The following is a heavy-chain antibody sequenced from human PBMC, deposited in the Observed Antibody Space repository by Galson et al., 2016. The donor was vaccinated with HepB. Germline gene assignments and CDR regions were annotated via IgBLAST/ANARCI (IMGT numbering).Heavy chain of an antibody. CDR3: AKDGRIYCSSASCHDHFHY. CDR2: ISYDGSNK. V-gene: IGHV3-30*18. J-gene: IGHJ4*02. D-gene: IGHD2-2*01. Sequence: SLRLSCAAFGFTFSSYGMHWVRQAPGKGLEWAAFISYDGSNKKYADSVKGRFTISRDNSKKTLYLQMNSLRAEDTAVYYCAKDGRIYCSSASCHDHFHYWGQGTLVTVSS. CDR1: GFTFSSYG.